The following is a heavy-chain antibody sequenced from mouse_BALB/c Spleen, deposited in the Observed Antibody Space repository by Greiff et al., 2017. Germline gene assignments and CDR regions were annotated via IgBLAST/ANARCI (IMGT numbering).Heavy chain of an antibody. V-gene: IGHV1-14*01. CDR3: ARQLGLQYYYAMDY. CDR2: INPYNDGT. CDR1: GYTFTSYV. J-gene: IGHJ4*01. Sequence: EVQLQQSGPELVKPGASVKMSCKASGYTFTSYVMHWVKQKPGQGLEWIGYINPYNDGTKYNEKFKGKATLTSDKSSSTAYMELSSLTSEDSAVYYCARQLGLQYYYAMDYWGQGTSVTVSS. D-gene: IGHD3-1*01.